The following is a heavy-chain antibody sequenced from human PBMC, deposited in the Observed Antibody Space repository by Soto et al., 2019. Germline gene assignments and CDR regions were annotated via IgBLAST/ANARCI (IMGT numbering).Heavy chain of an antibody. CDR3: AADSPAGTYYYYYYGMDV. Sequence: SVKVSCKASGFTFTSSAVQWVRQARGQRLEWIGWIVVGSGNTNYAQEFQERVTITRDMSTSTAYMELSSLRSEDTAVYYCAADSPAGTYYYYYYGMDVWGQGTTVTVS. CDR1: GFTFTSSA. V-gene: IGHV1-58*01. CDR2: IVVGSGNT. J-gene: IGHJ6*02. D-gene: IGHD6-13*01.